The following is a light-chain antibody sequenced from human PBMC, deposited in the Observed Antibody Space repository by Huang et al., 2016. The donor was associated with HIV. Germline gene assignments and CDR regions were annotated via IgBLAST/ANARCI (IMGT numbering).Light chain of an antibody. J-gene: IGKJ4*02. CDR2: DTS. CDR1: QTISSY. V-gene: IGKV3-11*01. CDR3: HQRAGWPL. Sequence: EVVLTQSPATLSLSPGVRATLSCRASQTISSYLAWYQHKPGQPPRLLIYDTSKRAAGNPARCSGSGSGTDFTLSISRLEAEDFSVYYCHQRAGWPLFGGGTKVEIK.